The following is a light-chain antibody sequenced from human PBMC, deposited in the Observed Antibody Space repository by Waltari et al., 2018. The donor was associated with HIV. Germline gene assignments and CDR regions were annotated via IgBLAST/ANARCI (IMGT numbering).Light chain of an antibody. CDR1: HSNIGSHT. CDR2: NNN. Sequence: QSVLTQPPSASGTPGQRVTISCSGRHSNIGSHTVNWYQQLPGTAPKLLIYNNNQRPSGVSDRFSGSKSGTSASLAISGLQSEDEADYYCAAWDDSLNAHVLFGGGTKLTVL. J-gene: IGLJ2*01. CDR3: AAWDDSLNAHVL. V-gene: IGLV1-44*01.